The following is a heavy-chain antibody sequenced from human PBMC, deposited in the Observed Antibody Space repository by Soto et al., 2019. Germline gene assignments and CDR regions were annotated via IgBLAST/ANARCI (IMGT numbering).Heavy chain of an antibody. Sequence: PGESLKISCKSSGYSFTSYWIGWVRQMPGKGLEWMGIIYPGDSDTRYSPSFQGQVTISADKSISTAYLQWSSLKASDTAMYYCARGGPLGARREDCFDYWGQGTLVTVSS. CDR3: ARGGPLGARREDCFDY. CDR1: GYSFTSYW. D-gene: IGHD1-26*01. CDR2: IYPGDSDT. J-gene: IGHJ4*02. V-gene: IGHV5-51*01.